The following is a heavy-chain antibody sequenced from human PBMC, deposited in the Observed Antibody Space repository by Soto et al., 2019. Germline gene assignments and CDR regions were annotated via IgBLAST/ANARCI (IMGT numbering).Heavy chain of an antibody. CDR3: ARDPGGSVYAFDM. CDR2: IWNDGSNK. J-gene: IGHJ3*02. Sequence: GGSLRLSCAASGFTFSSDAMHWVRRAPGKGLEWVAFIWNDGSNKHYADSVKGRFIISRDNSENTLYLQMNSLSAEDTAVYFCARDPGGSVYAFDMWGQGTMVTVSS. D-gene: IGHD6-25*01. V-gene: IGHV3-33*01. CDR1: GFTFSSDA.